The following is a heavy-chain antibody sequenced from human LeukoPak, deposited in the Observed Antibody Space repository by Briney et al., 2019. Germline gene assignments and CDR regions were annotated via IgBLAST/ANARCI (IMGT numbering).Heavy chain of an antibody. V-gene: IGHV1-18*01. J-gene: IGHJ4*02. CDR1: GYPFTRYG. CDR2: INPDNGNT. CDR3: ATYYCSTTSCYPYFFDY. Sequence: ASVKVSCKASGYPFTRYGISWVRQAPGQGLEWMGWINPDNGNTKYAQKFQGRVTMTTDTSTSTAHMELRSLRSDDTAVYYCATYYCSTTSCYPYFFDYWDQGTLVTVSS. D-gene: IGHD2-2*01.